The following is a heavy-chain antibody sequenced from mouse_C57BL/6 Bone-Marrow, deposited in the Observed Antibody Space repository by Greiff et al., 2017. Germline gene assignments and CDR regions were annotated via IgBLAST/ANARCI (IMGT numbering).Heavy chain of an antibody. Sequence: EVQLQESGPGLVKPSQSLSLTCSVTGYSITSGYYWNWIRQFPGNKLEWMGYISYDGSNNYNPSLKNRISITRDTSKNQSFLKLNSVTTEDTATYYCARGLLWYPWFAYWGQGTLVTVSA. CDR1: GYSITSGYY. CDR2: ISYDGSN. CDR3: ARGLLWYPWFAY. J-gene: IGHJ3*01. V-gene: IGHV3-6*01. D-gene: IGHD2-10*01.